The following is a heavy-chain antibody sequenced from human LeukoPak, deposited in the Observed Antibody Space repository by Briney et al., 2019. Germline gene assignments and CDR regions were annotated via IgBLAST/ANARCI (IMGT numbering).Heavy chain of an antibody. CDR2: IYYSGST. J-gene: IGHJ4*02. D-gene: IGHD3-16*01. V-gene: IGHV4-39*07. CDR1: GGSISSSSYY. Sequence: SETLSLTCTVSGGSISSSSYYWGWIRQPPGKGLEWIGSIYYSGSTYYNPSLKSRVTISVDKSKNQFSLKLSAVPAADTAVYYCAKDLGRTGLDYWGQGTLVTVSS. CDR3: AKDLGRTGLDY.